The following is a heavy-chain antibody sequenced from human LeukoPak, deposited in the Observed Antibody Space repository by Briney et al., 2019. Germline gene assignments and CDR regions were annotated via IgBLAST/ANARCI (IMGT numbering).Heavy chain of an antibody. V-gene: IGHV3-23*01. CDR2: ISGSGGST. CDR3: ARDKDDSSGYYLDY. Sequence: GGSLRLSCAASGFTFSSYAMSWVRQAPGKGLEWVSAISGSGGSTYYADSVKGRFTISRDNSKNTLYLQMNSLRAEDTAVYYCARDKDDSSGYYLDYWGQGTLVTVSS. CDR1: GFTFSSYA. D-gene: IGHD3-22*01. J-gene: IGHJ4*02.